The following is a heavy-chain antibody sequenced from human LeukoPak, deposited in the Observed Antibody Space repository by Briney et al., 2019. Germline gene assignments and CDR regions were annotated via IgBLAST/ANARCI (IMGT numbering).Heavy chain of an antibody. V-gene: IGHV4-59*12. J-gene: IGHJ5*02. CDR2: IYYTGST. CDR3: ARVEDSGYDYRGRFDP. CDR1: GGSISTYY. D-gene: IGHD5-12*01. Sequence: PSETLSLTCTVSGGSISTYYWSWIRQPPGKGLERIGYIYYTGSTNYNPSLKSRVTISVDTSKNQFSLKLSSVTAADTAVYYCARVEDSGYDYRGRFDPWGQGTLVTVSS.